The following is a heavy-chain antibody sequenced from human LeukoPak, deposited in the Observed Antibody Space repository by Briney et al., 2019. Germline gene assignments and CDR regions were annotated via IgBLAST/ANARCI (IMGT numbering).Heavy chain of an antibody. Sequence: GGSLRLSCAASGFTFSNYWMHWVRQAPGKGLEWVSSISSSSSYIYYADSVKGRFTISRDNAKNSLYLQMNSLRAEDTAVYYCARDHPMPQGYWGQGTLVTVSS. CDR2: ISSSSSYI. CDR1: GFTFSNYW. V-gene: IGHV3-21*01. D-gene: IGHD2-2*01. CDR3: ARDHPMPQGY. J-gene: IGHJ4*02.